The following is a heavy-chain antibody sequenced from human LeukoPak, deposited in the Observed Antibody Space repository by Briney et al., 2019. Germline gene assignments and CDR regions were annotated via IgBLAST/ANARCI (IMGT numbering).Heavy chain of an antibody. CDR2: ISAYNGNT. Sequence: ASVKVSCKASGYTFTSYGISWVRQVPGQGLEWMGWISAYNGNTNYAQKLQGRVTMTTDTSTSTAYMELRSLRSDDTAVYYCARGIGITMIERWFDIWGQGTMVTVSS. CDR3: ARGIGITMIERWFDI. CDR1: GYTFTSYG. D-gene: IGHD3-22*01. V-gene: IGHV1-18*01. J-gene: IGHJ3*02.